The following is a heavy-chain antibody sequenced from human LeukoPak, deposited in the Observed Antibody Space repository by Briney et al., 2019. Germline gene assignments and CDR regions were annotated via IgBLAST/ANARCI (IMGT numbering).Heavy chain of an antibody. CDR1: GYTFTGYY. Sequence: GASVKVSCKASGYTFTGYYMHWVRQAPGQGLEWMGGFDPEDGETIYAQKFQGRVTMTEDTSTDTAYMELSSLRSEDTAVYYCATTGYCSGGSCSEPLHINWFDPWGQGTLVTVSS. D-gene: IGHD2-15*01. CDR2: FDPEDGET. J-gene: IGHJ5*02. V-gene: IGHV1-24*01. CDR3: ATTGYCSGGSCSEPLHINWFDP.